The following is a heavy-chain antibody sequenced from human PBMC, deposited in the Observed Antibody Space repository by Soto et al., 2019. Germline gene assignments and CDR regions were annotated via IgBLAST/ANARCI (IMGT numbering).Heavy chain of an antibody. CDR2: INPNSGGT. J-gene: IGHJ4*02. CDR3: PSAAVTGTAGFDF. D-gene: IGHD6-19*01. V-gene: IGHV1-2*02. CDR1: GYTFTSYG. Sequence: ASVKVSCKASGYTFTSYGISWVRQAPGQGLEWMGWINPNSGGTKSAEKFQGRVTMTRDTSISAAYMELSRLTSDDTAVYYCPSAAVTGTAGFDFWRQGTRGTVSS.